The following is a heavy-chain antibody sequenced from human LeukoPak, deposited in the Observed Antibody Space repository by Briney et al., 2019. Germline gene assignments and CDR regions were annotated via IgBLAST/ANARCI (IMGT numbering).Heavy chain of an antibody. Sequence: PSETLSLTCTVSGGSISSYYWSWIRQPPGKGLEWIGYLFHSGTPRYHPSLKSRVTISAHTSKNQFFLTLNSTTAADTAVYFCARRRGWKQQLVYCDYWGQGT. V-gene: IGHV4-59*08. CDR3: ARRRGWKQQLVYCDY. CDR1: GGSISSYY. D-gene: IGHD6-13*01. J-gene: IGHJ4*02. CDR2: LFHSGTP.